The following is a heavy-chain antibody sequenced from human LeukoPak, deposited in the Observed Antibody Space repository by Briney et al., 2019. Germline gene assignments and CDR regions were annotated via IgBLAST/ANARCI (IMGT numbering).Heavy chain of an antibody. V-gene: IGHV3-11*01. J-gene: IGHJ4*02. CDR2: IGGSGTTI. D-gene: IGHD3-10*01. CDR1: GFTFSDYY. Sequence: GGSLRLSCAASGFTFSDYYMSCIRQAPGKGLEWVSYIGGSGTTIFYAHSVKGRFTISRDNAKNSLYLQMASLRAEDTAVYYCARFAGSGSYYIDYWGQGTLITVSS. CDR3: ARFAGSGSYYIDY.